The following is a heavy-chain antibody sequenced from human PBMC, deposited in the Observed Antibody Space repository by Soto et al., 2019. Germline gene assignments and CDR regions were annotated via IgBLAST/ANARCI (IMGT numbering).Heavy chain of an antibody. CDR3: ARSHYYDSRAEGWFDP. CDR1: GYACTSYA. Sequence: QVQLVQCGAEVKKPGASVKVSCKASGYACTSYAMHWVRQARGQRLEWMGWINAGNGNTKYSQKFQGRVTITRDTSASTAYMALSNLRSEDTAVYYCARSHYYDSRAEGWFDPWGQGTLVTVSS. J-gene: IGHJ5*02. V-gene: IGHV1-3*01. D-gene: IGHD3-22*01. CDR2: INAGNGNT.